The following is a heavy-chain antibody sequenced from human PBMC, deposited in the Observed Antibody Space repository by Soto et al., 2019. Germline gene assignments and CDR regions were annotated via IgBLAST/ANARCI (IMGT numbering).Heavy chain of an antibody. V-gene: IGHV3-23*01. CDR3: AEDPNGDYVGAFDS. J-gene: IGHJ4*02. CDR2: IGGSGIIT. CDR1: GFSFSSFA. D-gene: IGHD4-17*01. Sequence: GGSLRLSCRASGFSFSSFAMTWVRQAPGKGLEWVSSIGGSGIITYYTDSVKGRFTISRDNSGNTLFLHMNSLRADDTAVYYCAEDPNGDYVGAFDSWGQGTLVTVSS.